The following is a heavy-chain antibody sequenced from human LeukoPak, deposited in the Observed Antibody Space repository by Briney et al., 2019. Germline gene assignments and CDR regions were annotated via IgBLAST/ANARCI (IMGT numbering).Heavy chain of an antibody. D-gene: IGHD2-2*01. CDR1: GFTLSYYW. CDR2: IDGGSTT. V-gene: IGHV3-74*01. J-gene: IGHJ4*02. Sequence: GGSLRLSCAASGFTLSYYWMHWVRQAPGKGLVWVSRIDGGSTTNYVGSVKGRFTISRDNAKNTLYLEMSSLRPEDTAVYYCAAAKFYKTSPFDYWGQGTLVTVSS. CDR3: AAAKFYKTSPFDY.